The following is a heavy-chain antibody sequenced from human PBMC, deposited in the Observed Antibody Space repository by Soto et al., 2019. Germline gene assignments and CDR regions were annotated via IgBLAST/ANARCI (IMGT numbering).Heavy chain of an antibody. Sequence: QVQLQQWGAGLLKPSETLSLTCAVYGGSFSGYYWSWIRQPPGKGLEWIGEINHSGSTNYNPSLKSRVTISVDTSKNQFSLKLSSVTAADTAVYYCARIVVVPAAMSRLFAYWGQGTLVTVSS. CDR3: ARIVVVPAAMSRLFAY. V-gene: IGHV4-34*01. J-gene: IGHJ4*02. D-gene: IGHD2-2*01. CDR1: GGSFSGYY. CDR2: INHSGST.